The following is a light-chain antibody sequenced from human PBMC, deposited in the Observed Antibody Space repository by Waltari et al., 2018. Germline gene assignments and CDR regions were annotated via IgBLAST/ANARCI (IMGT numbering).Light chain of an antibody. CDR3: NSFTSRTTYV. CDR1: SSYIGAYNY. Sequence: QSALTQRASVSGSPGQSITISSTGTSSYIGAYNYVSWYQQHPGKAPKVMIYGVSNRPSGVSNRFSGSKSGNTASLTISGLQAEDEADYYCNSFTSRTTYVFGTGTKVTVL. CDR2: GVS. V-gene: IGLV2-14*01. J-gene: IGLJ1*01.